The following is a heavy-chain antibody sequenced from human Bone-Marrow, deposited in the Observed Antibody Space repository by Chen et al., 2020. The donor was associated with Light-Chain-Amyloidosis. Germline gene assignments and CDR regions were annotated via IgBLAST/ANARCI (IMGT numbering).Heavy chain of an antibody. Sequence: EVQLVESGGGVVRPGGSLRLACAASGFTFDDYGMSWVRQAPGKGLEWVSGISWNGGSTGYADSVKGRFTISRDNAKNSLYLQMNSLRAEDTALYYCARGRSLAALRLYYYYMDVWGKGTTVTVSS. J-gene: IGHJ6*03. CDR2: ISWNGGST. CDR1: GFTFDDYG. CDR3: ARGRSLAALRLYYYYMDV. V-gene: IGHV3-20*04. D-gene: IGHD6-13*01.